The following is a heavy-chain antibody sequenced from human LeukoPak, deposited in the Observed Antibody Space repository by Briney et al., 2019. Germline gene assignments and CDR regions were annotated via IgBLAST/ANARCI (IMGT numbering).Heavy chain of an antibody. CDR2: INTNTGNP. CDR1: GYTFTSYA. V-gene: IGHV7-4-1*02. Sequence: GASVKVSCKASGYTFTSYAMNWVRQAPGQGLECVGWINTNTGNPTYAQGFTGRFVFSLDTSVSTAYLQISSLKAEDTAVYYCARDPVSPHDAFDIWGQGTMVTVSS. D-gene: IGHD5/OR15-5a*01. CDR3: ARDPVSPHDAFDI. J-gene: IGHJ3*02.